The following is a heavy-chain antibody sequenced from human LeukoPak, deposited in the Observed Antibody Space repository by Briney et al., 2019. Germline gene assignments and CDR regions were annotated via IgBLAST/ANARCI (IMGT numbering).Heavy chain of an antibody. V-gene: IGHV4-39*01. D-gene: IGHD2-2*01. J-gene: IGHJ4*02. CDR3: ARQHVSYCSTTSCSAGFVDS. CDR2: IYYSGST. CDR1: GGSISSSSYY. Sequence: SETLSLTCTVSGGSISSSSYYWGWIRQPPGKGLEWIGSIYYSGSTYYNPSLKSRVTISVDTSKNQFSLKLSSVTAADTAVYYCARQHVSYCSTTSCSAGFVDSWGQGTLVTVCS.